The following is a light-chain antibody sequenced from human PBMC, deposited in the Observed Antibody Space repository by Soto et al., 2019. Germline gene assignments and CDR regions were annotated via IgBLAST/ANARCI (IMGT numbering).Light chain of an antibody. CDR2: MTS. Sequence: DIQMTQSPSTLSASVGDRVTITCRASQSIGSWLAWYQQKPGKAPKLLIYMTSNLQSGVPSRFSGSGSGTEFTLTISSLQPDDFATYYCQQYNSYSTFGQGTKVEIK. J-gene: IGKJ1*01. V-gene: IGKV1-5*03. CDR1: QSIGSW. CDR3: QQYNSYST.